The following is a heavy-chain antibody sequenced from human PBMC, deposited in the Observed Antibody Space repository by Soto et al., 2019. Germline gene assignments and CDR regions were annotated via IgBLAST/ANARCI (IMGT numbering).Heavy chain of an antibody. CDR3: AKDSGYCSSTSCYTEYYFDY. CDR1: GFTFSSYA. V-gene: IGHV3-23*01. Sequence: GGSLRLSCTASGFTFSSYAMSWVRQAPGKGLEWVSAISGSGGSTYYADSVKGRFTISRDNSKNTLYLQMNSLRAEDTAVYYCAKDSGYCSSTSCYTEYYFDYWGQGTLVTVSS. D-gene: IGHD2-2*02. CDR2: ISGSGGST. J-gene: IGHJ4*02.